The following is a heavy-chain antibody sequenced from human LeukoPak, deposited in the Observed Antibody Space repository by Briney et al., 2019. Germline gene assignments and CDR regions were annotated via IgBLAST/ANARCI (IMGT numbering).Heavy chain of an antibody. J-gene: IGHJ3*02. Sequence: ASVKVSCKASGYTFTGYYMHWVRQAPGQGLEWMGWINPNSGGTNYAQKFQGWVTMTRDTSISTAYMELSRLRSDDTAVYYCARVTSTLHWNPNAFDIWGQGTMVTVSS. CDR1: GYTFTGYY. V-gene: IGHV1-2*04. D-gene: IGHD1-1*01. CDR2: INPNSGGT. CDR3: ARVTSTLHWNPNAFDI.